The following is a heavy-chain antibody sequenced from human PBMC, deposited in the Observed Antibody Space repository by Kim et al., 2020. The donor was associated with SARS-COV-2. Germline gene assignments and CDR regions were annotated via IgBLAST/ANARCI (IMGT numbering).Heavy chain of an antibody. D-gene: IGHD3-16*01. V-gene: IGHV4-34*01. J-gene: IGHJ4*02. Sequence: SETLSLTCAVYGGSFSGYYWSWIRQPPGKGLEWIGEINHSGSTNYNPSLKSRVTISVDTSKNQFSLKLSSVTAADTAVYYCARGLTEVDPQRAGGIDYWGQGTLVTVSS. CDR2: INHSGST. CDR1: GGSFSGYY. CDR3: ARGLTEVDPQRAGGIDY.